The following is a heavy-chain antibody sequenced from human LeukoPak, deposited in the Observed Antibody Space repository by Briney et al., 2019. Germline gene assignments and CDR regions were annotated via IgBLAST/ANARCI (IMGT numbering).Heavy chain of an antibody. D-gene: IGHD6-19*01. CDR2: IDHSGST. CDR3: ATRQSNGWYDWFDP. J-gene: IGHJ5*02. Sequence: SETLSLTCAVYGGSFSGYDWSWIRRPPANGLKWIGEIDHSGSTNHNPSLKSRVTITVDTSKNQFSLKLSSVTAADTAVYFCATRQSNGWYDWFDPWGQGTLVTVSS. V-gene: IGHV4-34*01. CDR1: GGSFSGYD.